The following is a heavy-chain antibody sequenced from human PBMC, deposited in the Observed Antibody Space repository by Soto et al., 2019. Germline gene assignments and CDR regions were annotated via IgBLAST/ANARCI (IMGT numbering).Heavy chain of an antibody. CDR3: ARWVGGSMFDNSGKYDS. J-gene: IGHJ5*01. CDR1: GLTFSSNG. V-gene: IGHV3-30*03. D-gene: IGHD3-22*01. CDR2: IAYDGSKT. Sequence: QVKLVESGGGVVQPGRSLRLTCAASGLTFSSNGMHWVRQPPGKGLEWVALIAYDGSKTYYGDSVRGRFTISRDNSENTLFLQMNSLRAEDTAVYYCARWVGGSMFDNSGKYDSWGQGTLVTVSS.